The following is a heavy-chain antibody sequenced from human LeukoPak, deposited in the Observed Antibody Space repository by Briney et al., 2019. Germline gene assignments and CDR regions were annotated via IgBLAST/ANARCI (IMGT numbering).Heavy chain of an antibody. J-gene: IGHJ4*02. D-gene: IGHD3-16*01. Sequence: GGSLRLSCAASGFTFSSYAMSWVRQAPGKGLEWVSAISGSGGSTYYADSVKGRFTISRDNSKNTLYLQMNSLRAEDTAVYYCAKHPHDYIWGSYYYFDYWGQGTLVTVSS. V-gene: IGHV3-23*01. CDR2: ISGSGGST. CDR3: AKHPHDYIWGSYYYFDY. CDR1: GFTFSSYA.